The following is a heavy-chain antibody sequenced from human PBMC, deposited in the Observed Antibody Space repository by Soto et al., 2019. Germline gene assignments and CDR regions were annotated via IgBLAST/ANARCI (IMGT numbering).Heavy chain of an antibody. V-gene: IGHV4-39*01. J-gene: IGHJ5*02. CDR2: IYYSGST. CDR1: GGSINSSSYF. D-gene: IGHD6-19*01. CDR3: ARHYSSGSRNWFDP. Sequence: ASENLSLTCSVSGGSINSSSYFWGWVRQPPGKGLEWIGSIYYSGSTYYNPSLRSRVTISVDTSKNQFSLKLSSVTAADTAVFYCARHYSSGSRNWFDPWGQGTLVTVSS.